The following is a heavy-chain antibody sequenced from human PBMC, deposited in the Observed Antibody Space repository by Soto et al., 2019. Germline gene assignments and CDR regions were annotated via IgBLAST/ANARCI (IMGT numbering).Heavy chain of an antibody. CDR2: IYYSVST. V-gene: IGHV4-59*01. Sequence: SETLSLTCTVSGGSISSYYWSWIRQPPGKGLEWIGYIYYSVSTNYNPSLKSRVTISVDTSKNQFSLKLSSVTAADTAVYYCARDLLAVRGVKNYYYGMDVWGQGTTVTVSS. CDR3: ARDLLAVRGVKNYYYGMDV. CDR1: GGSISSYY. J-gene: IGHJ6*02. D-gene: IGHD3-10*01.